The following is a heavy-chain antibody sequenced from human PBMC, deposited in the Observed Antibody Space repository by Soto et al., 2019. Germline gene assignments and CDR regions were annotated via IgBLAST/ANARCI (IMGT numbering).Heavy chain of an antibody. CDR2: ISGSGGST. Sequence: GGSLRLSCAASGFTFSSYAMSWVRQAPGKGLEWVSAISGSGGSTYYADSVKGRFTISRDNSRNTLYLQMSSLRAEDTAVYHCVRDLLGSGGHFDYWGQGTLVTVSS. J-gene: IGHJ4*02. D-gene: IGHD7-27*01. CDR3: VRDLLGSGGHFDY. CDR1: GFTFSSYA. V-gene: IGHV3-23*01.